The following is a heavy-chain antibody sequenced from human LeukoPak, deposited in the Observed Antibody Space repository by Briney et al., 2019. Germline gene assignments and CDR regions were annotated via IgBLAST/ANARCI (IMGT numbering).Heavy chain of an antibody. V-gene: IGHV7-4-1*02. Sequence: ASVKVSCKASGYTFTSYAMNWVRQVPGQGLEWMGWINTNTGIPTYAQSFTGRYLFSLDTSASTAYLQISRLRPEDTAVYYCARTGSLDVWGQGTMVTVSS. D-gene: IGHD1-14*01. CDR3: ARTGSLDV. J-gene: IGHJ3*01. CDR2: INTNTGIP. CDR1: GYTFTSYA.